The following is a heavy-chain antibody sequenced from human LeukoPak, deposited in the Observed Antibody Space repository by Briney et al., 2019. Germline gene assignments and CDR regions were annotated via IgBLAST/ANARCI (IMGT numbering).Heavy chain of an antibody. J-gene: IGHJ4*02. V-gene: IGHV3-21*01. CDR1: GITFRNYS. CDR3: ARGFFSWTDNSGYTFYLDS. CDR2: ITSSNNYM. Sequence: GGSLRLSCVASGITFRNYSMNWVRQAPGKGLEWVSSITSSNNYMEYADSVQGRFTISRDNAKNSLYLQMKSLRVEDTAVHYCARGFFSWTDNSGYTFYLDSWGQGTPVTVSS. D-gene: IGHD3-22*01.